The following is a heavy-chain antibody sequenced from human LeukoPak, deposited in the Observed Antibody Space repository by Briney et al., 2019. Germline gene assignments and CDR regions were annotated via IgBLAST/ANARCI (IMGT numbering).Heavy chain of an antibody. V-gene: IGHV3-23*01. CDR1: GFTFSSYA. CDR3: AKHDGGWYHLPFDY. CDR2: ISGSGGST. Sequence: GGSLRLSCAASGFTFSSYATSWVRQAPGKGLEWVSAISGSGGSTYYADSVKGRFTISRDNSKNTLYLQMNSLRAEDTAVYYCAKHDGGWYHLPFDYWGQGTLVTVSS. D-gene: IGHD6-19*01. J-gene: IGHJ4*02.